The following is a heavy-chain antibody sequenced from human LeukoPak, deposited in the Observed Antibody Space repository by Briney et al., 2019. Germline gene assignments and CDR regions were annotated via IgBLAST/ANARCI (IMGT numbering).Heavy chain of an antibody. D-gene: IGHD5-18*01. CDR1: GFTFSSYS. CDR2: ISGSSSYI. Sequence: GGSLRLTCAASGFTFSSYSMSWVRQAPGMGLEWVSSISGSSSYIYYADSVKGRFTISRDNAKNSLYLQMNSLRAEDTAVYYCARAPSAMVRDYFDDWGQGTLVTVSS. V-gene: IGHV3-21*01. CDR3: ARAPSAMVRDYFDD. J-gene: IGHJ4*02.